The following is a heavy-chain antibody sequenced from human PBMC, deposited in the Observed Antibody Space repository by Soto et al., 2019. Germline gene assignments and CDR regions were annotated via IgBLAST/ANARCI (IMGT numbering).Heavy chain of an antibody. Sequence: ASVTASCRALGYTFNRYGIAWVRPAPGQGLEWMAWINPYNWNTKYAEKFLGRVTVTTDTSTATVYMEVRSLTSDDTAVFYGARVGVGLAAPRVWPYSGQGTPVTVS. D-gene: IGHD6-13*01. V-gene: IGHV1-18*01. CDR1: GYTFNRYG. CDR2: INPYNWNT. CDR3: ARVGVGLAAPRVWPY. J-gene: IGHJ4*02.